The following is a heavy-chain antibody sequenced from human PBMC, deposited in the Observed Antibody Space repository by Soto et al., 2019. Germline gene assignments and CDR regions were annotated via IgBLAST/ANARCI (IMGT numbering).Heavy chain of an antibody. CDR2: IFSDNER. J-gene: IGHJ6*02. V-gene: IGHV2-26*01. D-gene: IGHD4-17*01. CDR3: ARMNVDSYQFYYAMDV. CDR1: GFSLTTGKMG. Sequence: GPTLVNPTETLTLTCTVSGFSLTTGKMGVSWIRQPPGKALEWLAHIFSDNERSYSTSLQGRLTISKDTSGSQVVLSMTNVDPVDTATYYCARMNVDSYQFYYAMDVWGQGTTVTVSS.